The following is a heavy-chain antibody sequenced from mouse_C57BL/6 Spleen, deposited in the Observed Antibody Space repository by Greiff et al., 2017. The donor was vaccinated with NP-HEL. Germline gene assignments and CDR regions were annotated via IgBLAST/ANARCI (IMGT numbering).Heavy chain of an antibody. CDR2: IDPSDSYT. Sequence: QVQLKEPGAELVMPGASVKLSCKASGYTFTSYWMHWVKQRPGQGLEWIGEIDPSDSYTNDNQKFKGKSTLTVDKSSSTAYMQLSSLTSDDSAVYYCARGRDFDYWGQGTTLTVSS. V-gene: IGHV1-69*01. J-gene: IGHJ2*01. CDR3: ARGRDFDY. CDR1: GYTFTSYW.